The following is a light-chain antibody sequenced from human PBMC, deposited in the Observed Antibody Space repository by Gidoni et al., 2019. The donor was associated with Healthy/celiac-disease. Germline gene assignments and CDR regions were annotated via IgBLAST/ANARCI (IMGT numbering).Light chain of an antibody. V-gene: IGLV1-51*01. CDR2: DNN. CDR1: SSNIGNNY. Sequence: QSVLTQPPSVSAAPGQKVTISCSGSSSNIGNNYVSWYPQPPGTAPKLLIYDNNKRPSGIPDRFSVSKSGTSATLGITGLQTGDEADYYCGTWDISLSAGGVFGGGTKLTVL. J-gene: IGLJ3*02. CDR3: GTWDISLSAGGV.